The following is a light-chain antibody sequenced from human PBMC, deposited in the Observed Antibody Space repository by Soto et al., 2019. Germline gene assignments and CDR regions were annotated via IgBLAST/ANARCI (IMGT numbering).Light chain of an antibody. J-gene: IGKJ4*01. CDR2: GAS. CDR1: QSVYGS. CDR3: PQYKYWPLT. V-gene: IGKV3-15*01. Sequence: EVVMTQSPVTLSVSPGERATLSCRASQSVYGSLAWYQQKPGQAPRLLIHGASNRATDIPARFSGSGSGTEFSLTINGLQSDDFAVYYWPQYKYWPLTFGGGTKVEIK.